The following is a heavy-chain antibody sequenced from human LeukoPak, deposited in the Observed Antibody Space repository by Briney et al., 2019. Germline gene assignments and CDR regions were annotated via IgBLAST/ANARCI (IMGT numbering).Heavy chain of an antibody. V-gene: IGHV3-66*01. D-gene: IGHD6-19*01. CDR3: ARDLGTYSRGWYAYYFDY. CDR2: IYSGGST. Sequence: GGSLRLSCAASDFSFITYAMSWVRQAPGKGLEWVSVIYSGGSTYYADSVKGRFTISRDNSKNTLYLQMNSLRAEDTAVYYCARDLGTYSRGWYAYYFDYWGQGTLVTVSS. CDR1: DFSFITYA. J-gene: IGHJ4*02.